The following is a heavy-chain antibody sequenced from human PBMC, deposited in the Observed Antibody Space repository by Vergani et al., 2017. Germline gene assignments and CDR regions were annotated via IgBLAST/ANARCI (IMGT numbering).Heavy chain of an antibody. D-gene: IGHD6-13*01. V-gene: IGHV4-34*01. Sequence: QVQLQQWGAGLLKPSETLSHTCAVYGGSFSGYYWSWIRQPPGKGLEWIGEINHSGSTNYNPSLKSRVTISVDTSKNQFSLKLSSVTAADTAVYYCARGRKYSSSWYRGGFDYWGQGTLVTVSS. J-gene: IGHJ4*02. CDR3: ARGRKYSSSWYRGGFDY. CDR2: INHSGST. CDR1: GGSFSGYY.